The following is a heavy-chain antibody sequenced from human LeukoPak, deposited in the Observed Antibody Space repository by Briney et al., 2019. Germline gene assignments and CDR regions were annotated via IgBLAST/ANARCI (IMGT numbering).Heavy chain of an antibody. D-gene: IGHD5-18*01. CDR3: AKWGTAMAYFDY. CDR2: ISFDGSSR. CDR1: GFTFSSYA. J-gene: IGHJ4*02. Sequence: GGSLRLSCAASGFTFSSYALHWVRQTPGKGLEWVSVISFDGSSRYYADSVKGRLTISRDNSKNTLYLQMNSLRAEDTAVYYCAKWGTAMAYFDYWGQGTLVTVSS. V-gene: IGHV3-30*18.